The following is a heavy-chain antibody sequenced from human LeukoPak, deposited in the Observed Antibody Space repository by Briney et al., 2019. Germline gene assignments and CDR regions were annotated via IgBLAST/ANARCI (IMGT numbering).Heavy chain of an antibody. CDR3: TTEMTTVTNPRYFDY. J-gene: IGHJ4*02. V-gene: IGHV3-15*01. Sequence: ETLSLTCAVYGGSFSGYYWSWVRQAPGKGLEWVGRIKSKTDGGTTDYAAPVKGRFTISRDDSKNTLYLQMNSLKTEDTAVYYCTTEMTTVTNPRYFDYWGQGTLVTVSS. CDR1: GGSFSGYY. CDR2: IKSKTDGGTT. D-gene: IGHD4-17*01.